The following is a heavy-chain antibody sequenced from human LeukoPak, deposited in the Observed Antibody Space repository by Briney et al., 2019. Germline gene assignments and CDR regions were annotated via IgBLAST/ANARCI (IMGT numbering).Heavy chain of an antibody. CDR3: ARQTIAAAGKGGYYYYYYYMDV. Sequence: SETLSLTCTVSGYSISSGYYWGWIRQPPGKGLEWIGSIYHGGSTYYNPSLKSRVTISVDTSKNQFSLKLSSVTAADTAVYYCARQTIAAAGKGGYYYYYYYMDVWGKGTTVTISS. CDR2: IYHGGST. J-gene: IGHJ6*03. D-gene: IGHD6-13*01. V-gene: IGHV4-38-2*02. CDR1: GYSISSGYY.